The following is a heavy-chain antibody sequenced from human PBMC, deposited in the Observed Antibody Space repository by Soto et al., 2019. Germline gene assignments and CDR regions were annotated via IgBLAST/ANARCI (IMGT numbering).Heavy chain of an antibody. J-gene: IGHJ4*02. CDR3: ARGQGRAGTTPYARDY. CDR1: GFTFSSYG. CDR2: IWYDGSNK. V-gene: IGHV3-33*01. D-gene: IGHD1-7*01. Sequence: GGSLRLSCAASGFTFSSYGMHWVRQAPGKGLEWVAVIWYDGSNKYYADSVKGRFTISRDNSKNTLYLQMNSLRAEDTAVYYCARGQGRAGTTPYARDYWGQGTLVTVSS.